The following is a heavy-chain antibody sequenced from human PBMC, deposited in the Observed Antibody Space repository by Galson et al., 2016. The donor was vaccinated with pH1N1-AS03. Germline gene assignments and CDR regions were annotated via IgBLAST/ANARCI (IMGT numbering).Heavy chain of an antibody. CDR3: AAAKKGTPPIFFYYTVDV. CDR2: IDPSDSYI. J-gene: IGHJ6*02. D-gene: IGHD2-15*01. CDR1: QYKFSDYW. V-gene: IGHV5-10-1*01. Sequence: QSGAEVKKPGESLTVSCETSQYKFSDYWVHWLRQVPGKGLEWLGRIDPSDSYIDYSPSFRGHVSISVDRSISTAYPQWRSLRASDTAVYYCAAAKKGTPPIFFYYTVDVWGQGTTVIVSS.